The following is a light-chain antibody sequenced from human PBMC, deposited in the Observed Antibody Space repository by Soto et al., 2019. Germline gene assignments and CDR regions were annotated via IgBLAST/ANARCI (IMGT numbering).Light chain of an antibody. CDR2: DVS. CDR3: GSYTSSSTLYV. CDR1: SSDVGGSNY. Sequence: QSALIQPASVSGSPGQSITISCTGTSSDVGGSNYVSWYQQHPGKAPKLMIYDVSNRPSGVSNRFSGSKSGNTASLTISGLQAEDEADYYCGSYTSSSTLYVFGTGTKVTVL. V-gene: IGLV2-14*01. J-gene: IGLJ1*01.